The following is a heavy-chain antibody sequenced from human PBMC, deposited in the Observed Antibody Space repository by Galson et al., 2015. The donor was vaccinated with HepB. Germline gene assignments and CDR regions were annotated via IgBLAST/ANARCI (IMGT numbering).Heavy chain of an antibody. D-gene: IGHD3-3*01. V-gene: IGHV1-46*03. CDR1: GYTFTSYY. CDR2: INPSGGST. CDR3: ARGVGVDYYYYYYMDV. J-gene: IGHJ6*03. Sequence: SVKVSCKASGYTFTSYYMHWVRQAPGQGLEWMGIINPSGGSTSYAQKFQGRVTMTRDTSTSTVYMELSSLRSEDTAVYYCARGVGVDYYYYYYMDVWGKGTTVTVSS.